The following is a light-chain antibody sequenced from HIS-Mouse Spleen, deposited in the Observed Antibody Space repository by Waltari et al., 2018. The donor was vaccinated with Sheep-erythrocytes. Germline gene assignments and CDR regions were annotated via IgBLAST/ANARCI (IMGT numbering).Light chain of an antibody. Sequence: AIRMTQSPSSLSASTGDRVTITCRASQGISRYLAWYQQKPGKAPKLLIYAASTLQSGGPARFSGSGSGTDVTLTISCLQSEDFATYYCQQYYSYPWTFGQGTKVEIK. V-gene: IGKV1-8*01. CDR1: QGISRY. CDR2: AAS. J-gene: IGKJ1*01. CDR3: QQYYSYPWT.